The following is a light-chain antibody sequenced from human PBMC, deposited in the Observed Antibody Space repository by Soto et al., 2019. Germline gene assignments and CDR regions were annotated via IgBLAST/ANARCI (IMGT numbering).Light chain of an antibody. Sequence: QSVLTQPPSVSGAPGQSVTISCTGSSSNIGAGYDVHWYQQLPGTAPKLLIYGNSNRPSGVPERFSGSKSGTSASLAITGLQAEDESDYYCQSYDSSLSGLYVFGTGTKLTVL. V-gene: IGLV1-40*01. CDR1: SSNIGAGYD. J-gene: IGLJ1*01. CDR3: QSYDSSLSGLYV. CDR2: GNS.